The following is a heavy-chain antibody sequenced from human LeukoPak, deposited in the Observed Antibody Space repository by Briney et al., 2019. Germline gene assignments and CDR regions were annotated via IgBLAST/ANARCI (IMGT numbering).Heavy chain of an antibody. Sequence: SETLSLTCTVSGYSISSGYYWGWIRQPPGKGLEWIGSIYHSGSTYYNPSLKSRVTISVDTSKNQFSLKLSSVTAADTAVYYCARGGSSGLDRGWFDPWGQGTLVTVSS. J-gene: IGHJ5*02. D-gene: IGHD6-25*01. CDR1: GYSISSGYY. V-gene: IGHV4-38-2*02. CDR2: IYHSGST. CDR3: ARGGSSGLDRGWFDP.